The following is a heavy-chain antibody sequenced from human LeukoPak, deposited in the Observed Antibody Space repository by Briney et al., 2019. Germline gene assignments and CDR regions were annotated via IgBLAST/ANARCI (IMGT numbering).Heavy chain of an antibody. J-gene: IGHJ4*02. Sequence: GGSLRLSCSASGLTFPSYALHWVRQAPGKGLEYVSAISTTGSRTYYADSVTGRFTISRDNSTSTMYIEMISLRPEDTAVYYCVTAYCSSTNCYGPDYWGRGTLVTVSS. CDR1: GLTFPSYA. CDR2: ISTTGSRT. CDR3: VTAYCSSTNCYGPDY. V-gene: IGHV3-64D*06. D-gene: IGHD2-2*01.